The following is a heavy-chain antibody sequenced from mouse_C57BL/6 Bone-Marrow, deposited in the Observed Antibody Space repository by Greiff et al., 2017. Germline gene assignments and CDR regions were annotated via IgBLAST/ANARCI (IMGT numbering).Heavy chain of an antibody. CDR2: IRNKANGYTT. J-gene: IGHJ3*01. CDR1: GFTFTDYY. Sequence: EVKVEESGGGLVQPGGSLSLSCAASGFTFTDYYMSWVRQPPGKALEWLGFIRNKANGYTTEYSASVKGRFTISRDNSQSILYLQMNALRAEDSATYYCARPLYYGNSAWFAYWGQGTLVTVSA. V-gene: IGHV7-3*01. CDR3: ARPLYYGNSAWFAY. D-gene: IGHD2-1*01.